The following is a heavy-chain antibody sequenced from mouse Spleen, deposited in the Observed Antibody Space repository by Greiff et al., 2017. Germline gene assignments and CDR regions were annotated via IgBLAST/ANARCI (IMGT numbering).Heavy chain of an antibody. V-gene: IGHV5-9*04. CDR1: GFTFSSYA. D-gene: IGHD1-1*01. CDR2: ISSGGGNT. J-gene: IGHJ3*01. CDR3: AMYGISSWFAY. Sequence: EVKLVESGGGLVKLGGSLKLSCAASGFTFSSYAMSWVRQTPEKRLEWVATISSGGGNTYYPDSVKGRFTISRDNAKNTLYLQMSSLKSEDTAMYYCAMYGISSWFAYWGQGTLVTVSA.